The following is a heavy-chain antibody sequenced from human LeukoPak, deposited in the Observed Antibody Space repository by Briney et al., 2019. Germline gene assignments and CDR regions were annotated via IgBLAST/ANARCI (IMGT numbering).Heavy chain of an antibody. V-gene: IGHV3-11*01. J-gene: IGHJ4*02. CDR1: GFTFSDYY. CDR2: ISSSGSTI. D-gene: IGHD3-22*01. Sequence: GGSLRLSCAASGFTFSDYYMSWIRQAPGKGLEWVSYISSSGSTIYYADSVKGRFTISRDNAKNSLYLQMNSLRAEDTAVYYCATYHSYYDSSGALDYWGQGTLVTVSS. CDR3: ATYHSYYDSSGALDY.